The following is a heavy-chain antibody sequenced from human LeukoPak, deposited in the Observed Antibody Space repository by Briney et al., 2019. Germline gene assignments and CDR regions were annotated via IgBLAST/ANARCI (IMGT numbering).Heavy chain of an antibody. Sequence: PSETLSLTCTVSGGSISSSSYYWGWIRQPPGKGLEWIGSIYYSGSTNYNPSLKSRVTISVDTSKNQFSLKLSSVTAADTAVYYCARRRITMVRGVITPQDYWGQGTLVTVSS. D-gene: IGHD3-10*01. CDR2: IYYSGST. CDR1: GGSISSSSYY. J-gene: IGHJ4*02. V-gene: IGHV4-39*07. CDR3: ARRRITMVRGVITPQDY.